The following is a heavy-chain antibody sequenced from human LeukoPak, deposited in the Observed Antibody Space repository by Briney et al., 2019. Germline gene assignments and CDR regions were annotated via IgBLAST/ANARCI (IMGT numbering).Heavy chain of an antibody. V-gene: IGHV3-21*01. D-gene: IGHD6-19*01. CDR2: ISSSSSYI. J-gene: IGHJ4*02. CDR3: ARGDNSGWRNVYYFDY. CDR1: GFTFSGYS. Sequence: AGGSLRLSCAASGFTFSGYSMNWVRQAPGKGLEWVSSISSSSSYIYYADSVKGRFTISRDNAKNSLYLQMNSLRAEDTAVYYCARGDNSGWRNVYYFDYWGQGTLVTVSS.